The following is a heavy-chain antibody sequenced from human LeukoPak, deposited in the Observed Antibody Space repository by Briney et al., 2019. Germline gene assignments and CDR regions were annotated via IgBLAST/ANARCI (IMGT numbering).Heavy chain of an antibody. D-gene: IGHD1/OR15-1a*01. CDR3: ARDREQRGTFFDH. CDR1: GGSLSTYY. V-gene: IGHV4-59*01. J-gene: IGHJ4*02. CDR2: IYYSGST. Sequence: SETLSLTCTVSGGSLSTYYWSWIRQPPGKGLEWIGHIYYSGSTSYNPSLKSRVTISVDTSKSLFSLKLRSATTADTAVYFCARDREQRGTFFDHWGQGTLVSVSS.